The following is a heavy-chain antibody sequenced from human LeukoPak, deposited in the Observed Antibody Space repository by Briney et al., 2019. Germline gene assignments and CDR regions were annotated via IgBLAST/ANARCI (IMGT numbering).Heavy chain of an antibody. D-gene: IGHD3-22*01. V-gene: IGHV3-30-3*01. J-gene: IGHJ4*02. CDR1: GFTFSSYA. CDR3: AREAYYYDSSGYLPVPADY. Sequence: GGSLRLSCAASGFTFSSYAMHWVRQAPGKGLEWVAVISYDGSNKYYADSVKGRFTISRDNSKNTLYLQMNSLRAEDTAVYYCAREAYYYDSSGYLPVPADYWGQGTLVTVSS. CDR2: ISYDGSNK.